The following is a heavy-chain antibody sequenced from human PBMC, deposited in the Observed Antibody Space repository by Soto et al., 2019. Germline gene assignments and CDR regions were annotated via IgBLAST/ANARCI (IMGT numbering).Heavy chain of an antibody. CDR2: IIPFLDVA. J-gene: IGHJ4*02. CDR1: GGTFSSYT. D-gene: IGHD6-19*01. Sequence: VQLVQSGAEVKKPAASVKVSCKASGGTFSSYTISWVRQAPGQGLEWMGRIIPFLDVANYAQKFQGRVTITADKSTSTAYMELRSLRPEDTAMYYCARDSSLAGRPFDYWGQGTLVTVSS. CDR3: ARDSSLAGRPFDY. V-gene: IGHV1-69*08.